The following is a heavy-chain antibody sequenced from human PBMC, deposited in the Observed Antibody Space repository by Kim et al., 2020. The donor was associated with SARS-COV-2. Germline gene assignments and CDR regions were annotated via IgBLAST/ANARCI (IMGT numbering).Heavy chain of an antibody. J-gene: IGHJ6*02. CDR2: ISAYNGNT. CDR3: ARDQGDTAMVRNFYYYYGMDV. Sequence: ASVKVSCKASGYTFTSYGISWVRQAPGQGLEWMGWISAYNGNTNYAQKLQGRVTMTTDTSTSTAYMELRSLRSDDTAVYYCARDQGDTAMVRNFYYYYGMDVWGQGTMVTVSS. D-gene: IGHD5-18*01. CDR1: GYTFTSYG. V-gene: IGHV1-18*01.